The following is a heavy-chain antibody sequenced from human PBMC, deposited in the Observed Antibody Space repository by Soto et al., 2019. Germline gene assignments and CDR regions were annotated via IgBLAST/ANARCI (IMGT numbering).Heavy chain of an antibody. J-gene: IGHJ4*02. D-gene: IGHD5-12*01. Sequence: GSLRLSCAASGFTFSSYEMNWVRQAPGKGLEWVSYISSSGSTIYYADSVKGRFTISRDNAKNSLYLQMNSLRAEDTAVYYCARGFIVATTPFDYWGQGTLVTVSS. V-gene: IGHV3-48*03. CDR1: GFTFSSYE. CDR3: ARGFIVATTPFDY. CDR2: ISSSGSTI.